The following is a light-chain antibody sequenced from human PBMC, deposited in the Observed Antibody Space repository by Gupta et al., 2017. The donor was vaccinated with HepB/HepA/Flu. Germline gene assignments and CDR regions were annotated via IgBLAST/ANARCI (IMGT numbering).Light chain of an antibody. CDR3: CSYAGNSTFVV. Sequence: QSALSQPASVSWSPGQSITIPCTGTSSDVGSYNLFAWYQQHPGKAPKLLIYEVSKRPSGVSNRFPGSKSGNTASLTISGLQVEDEADYYCCSYAGNSTFVVFGGGTKLTVL. CDR1: SSDVGSYNL. CDR2: EVS. V-gene: IGLV2-23*02. J-gene: IGLJ2*01.